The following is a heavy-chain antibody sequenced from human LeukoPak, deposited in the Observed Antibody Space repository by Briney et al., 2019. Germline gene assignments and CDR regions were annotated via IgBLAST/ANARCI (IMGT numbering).Heavy chain of an antibody. D-gene: IGHD1-26*01. V-gene: IGHV4-34*01. CDR1: GGSFSGYY. CDR3: ARHGIATWFDP. CDR2: INHSGST. Sequence: PSETLSLTCAVYGGSFSGYYWSWIRQPPGKGLEWIGEINHSGSTSYNPSLKSRVTVSVDTSKNQFSVKLTSVTAADTAVYYCARHGIATWFDPWGQGTLVTVSS. J-gene: IGHJ5*02.